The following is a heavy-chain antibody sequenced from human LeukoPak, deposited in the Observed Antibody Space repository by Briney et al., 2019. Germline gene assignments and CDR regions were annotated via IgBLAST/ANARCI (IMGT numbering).Heavy chain of an antibody. V-gene: IGHV1-69*13. J-gene: IGHJ6*02. Sequence: SVKVSCKASGYSFPSYAISWVRQAPGQGLEWMGGIIPIFGTANYAQKFQGRVTITADESTSTVYMELSSLRSEDTAVYYCARVGPSGYYYGMDVWGQGTTVTVSS. CDR3: ARVGPSGYYYGMDV. CDR1: GYSFPSYA. CDR2: IIPIFGTA.